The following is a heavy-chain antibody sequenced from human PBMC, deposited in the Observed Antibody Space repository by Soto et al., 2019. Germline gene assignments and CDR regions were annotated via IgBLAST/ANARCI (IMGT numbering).Heavy chain of an antibody. J-gene: IGHJ5*02. Sequence: GGSLRLSCAASGFTFSSYAMSWVRQAPGKGLEWVSAISGSGGSTYYADSVKGRFTISRDNSKNTLYLQMNSLRAEDTAIYYCAKSHSSSWYNWFDPWGQGTLVTVSS. D-gene: IGHD6-13*01. V-gene: IGHV3-23*01. CDR2: ISGSGGST. CDR3: AKSHSSSWYNWFDP. CDR1: GFTFSSYA.